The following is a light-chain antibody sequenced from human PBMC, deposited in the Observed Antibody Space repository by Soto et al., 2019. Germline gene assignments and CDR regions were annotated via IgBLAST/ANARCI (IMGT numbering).Light chain of an antibody. V-gene: IGKV1-9*01. CDR1: QGISSY. CDR3: QQLNSYPFT. Sequence: DIQLTQSPSFLSASVGDRVTITCRASQGISSYLAWYQQKPGKAPKLLIYAASTLQSGVPSRFSGSGSGTEFTLTISSLQPEDFATYYCQQLNSYPFTFGGGTKVELK. J-gene: IGKJ4*01. CDR2: AAS.